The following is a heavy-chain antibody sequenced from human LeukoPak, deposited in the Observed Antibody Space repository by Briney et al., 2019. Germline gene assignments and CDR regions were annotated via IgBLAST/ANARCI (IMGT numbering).Heavy chain of an antibody. CDR3: ARSSVEMATMGYYYYGMDV. CDR1: GFSLSTSGMC. V-gene: IGHV2-70*11. D-gene: IGHD5-24*01. J-gene: IGHJ6*02. CDR2: IDWDDDK. Sequence: SGPALVKPTQTLTLTCTFSGFSLSTSGMCVSWIRQPPGKALEWLARIDWDDDKYYSTSLKTRLTISKDTSKNQVVLTMTNMDPVDTATYYCARSSVEMATMGYYYYGMDVWGQGTTVTVSS.